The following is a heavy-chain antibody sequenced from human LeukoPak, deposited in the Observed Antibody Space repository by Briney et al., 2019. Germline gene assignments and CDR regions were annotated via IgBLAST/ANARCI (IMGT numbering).Heavy chain of an antibody. CDR1: GGSISSYY. D-gene: IGHD6-13*01. CDR2: IYYSGST. CDR3: ARVAAAEDY. J-gene: IGHJ4*02. V-gene: IGHV4-59*08. Sequence: SETLSLTCTVSGGSISSYYWSWIRQPPGKGLEWIGYIYYSGSTNYNPSLKSRVTISVDTSKNQFSLNLTSVTAADTAVYYCARVAAAEDYWGQGTLVTVSS.